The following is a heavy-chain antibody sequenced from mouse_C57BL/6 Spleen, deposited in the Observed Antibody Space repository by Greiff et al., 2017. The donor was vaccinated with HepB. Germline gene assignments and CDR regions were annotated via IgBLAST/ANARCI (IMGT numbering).Heavy chain of an antibody. CDR3: AREGTYYSGDY. CDR2: ISSGGSYT. D-gene: IGHD1-1*01. J-gene: IGHJ2*01. CDR1: GFTFSSYG. Sequence: EVKVVESGGDLVKPGGSLKLSCAASGFTFSSYGMSWVRQTPDKRLEWVATISSGGSYTYYPDSVKGRFTISRDNAKNTLYLQMSSLKSEDTAMYYCAREGTYYSGDYWGQGTTLTVSS. V-gene: IGHV5-6*01.